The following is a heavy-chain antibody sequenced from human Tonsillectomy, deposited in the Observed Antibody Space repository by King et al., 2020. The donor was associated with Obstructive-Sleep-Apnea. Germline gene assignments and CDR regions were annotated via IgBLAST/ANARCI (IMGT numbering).Heavy chain of an antibody. CDR3: AREHYYESSGYPLYIDY. V-gene: IGHV1-2*02. D-gene: IGHD3-22*01. CDR2: INPNSGGT. Sequence: VQLVESGAEVRKPGASVKVSCKASGYTFTDYYIHWVRQAPGQGLEWMGWINPNSGGTVYAQKFQGRVTMTRDTSTSTAFMELNSLRSDDTAMYYCAREHYYESSGYPLYIDYWGQGTLITVSS. J-gene: IGHJ4*02. CDR1: GYTFTDYY.